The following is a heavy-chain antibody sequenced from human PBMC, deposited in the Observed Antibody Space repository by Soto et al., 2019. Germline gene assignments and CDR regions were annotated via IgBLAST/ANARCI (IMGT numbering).Heavy chain of an antibody. CDR1: GYSFTSYG. Sequence: QVQLVQSGAEVKKPGASVKVSCKAAGYSFTSYGISWVRQAPGQGLEWLGWISVYNGVTTYAQKLQGRVSMTTDTSTNTAYMELRSLGSDDTAVYFCARNRSGSGTLPHWGQGTLVTVSS. CDR2: ISVYNGVT. D-gene: IGHD6-25*01. V-gene: IGHV1-18*04. J-gene: IGHJ1*01. CDR3: ARNRSGSGTLPH.